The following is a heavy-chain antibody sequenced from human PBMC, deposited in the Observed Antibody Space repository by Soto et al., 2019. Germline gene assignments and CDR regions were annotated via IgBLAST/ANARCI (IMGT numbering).Heavy chain of an antibody. CDR1: GGSISSYY. CDR2: IYYSGST. CDR3: ARGPTTNHLCFDY. D-gene: IGHD4-4*01. V-gene: IGHV4-59*12. Sequence: SETLSLTCTVSGGSISSYYWSWIRQPPGKGLEWIGYIYYSGSTYYNPSLKSRVTISVDTSKNQFSLKLSSVTAADTAVYYCARGPTTNHLCFDYWGQGTLVTVSS. J-gene: IGHJ4*02.